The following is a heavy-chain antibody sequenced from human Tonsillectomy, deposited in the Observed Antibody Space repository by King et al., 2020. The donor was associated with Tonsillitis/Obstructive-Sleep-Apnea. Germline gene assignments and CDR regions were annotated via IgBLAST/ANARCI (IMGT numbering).Heavy chain of an antibody. CDR2: ISGDGTST. CDR3: AKDRAYGSSSGGMDV. Sequence: VQLVESGGGVVQPGGSLRLSCAASGFTSGFTFDDYAMHWVRQAPGNGLELVSLISGDGTSTYYADSVRGRFTISRDNSKNSLYLQMDSLRTEDTAFYYCAKDRAYGSSSGGMDVWGKGTTVTVSS. V-gene: IGHV3-43*02. CDR1: GFTFDDYA. J-gene: IGHJ6*03. D-gene: IGHD6-6*01.